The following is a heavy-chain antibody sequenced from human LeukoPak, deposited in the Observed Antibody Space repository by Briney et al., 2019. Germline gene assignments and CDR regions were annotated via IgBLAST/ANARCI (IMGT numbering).Heavy chain of an antibody. CDR2: IWYDGSNK. CDR1: GFTFSSYG. D-gene: IGHD3-22*01. J-gene: IGHJ4*02. Sequence: GGSLRLSCAASGFTFSSYGMHWIRQAPGKGLEWVAVIWYDGSNKYYADSVKGRFTISRDNSKNTLYLQMNSLRAEDTAVYYCARERSGYYYFDYWGQGTLVTVSS. V-gene: IGHV3-33*01. CDR3: ARERSGYYYFDY.